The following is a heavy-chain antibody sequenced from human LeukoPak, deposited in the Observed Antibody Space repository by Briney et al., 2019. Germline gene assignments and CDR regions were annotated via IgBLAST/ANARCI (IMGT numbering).Heavy chain of an antibody. D-gene: IGHD6-19*01. CDR2: NSAYNGNT. J-gene: IGHJ4*02. CDR1: GYTFTSYR. V-gene: IGHV1-18*01. Sequence: ASVKVPCKASGYTFTSYRISWVRQATGQGLEWMGWNSAYNGNTNQAQKLQGNANMTTDTSASTAYMELRSLRSDDTAVYYCARVWVDEVKALYSSGWYVDYWGQGTLVTVSS. CDR3: ARVWVDEVKALYSSGWYVDY.